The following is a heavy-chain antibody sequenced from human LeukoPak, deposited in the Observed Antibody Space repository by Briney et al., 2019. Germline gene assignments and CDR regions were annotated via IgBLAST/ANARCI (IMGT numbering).Heavy chain of an antibody. CDR3: AGYCSSTSCYTAGSSRGFDI. D-gene: IGHD2-2*02. V-gene: IGHV3-23*01. CDR1: GFTFSNFA. J-gene: IGHJ3*02. Sequence: PGGSLGLSCAAPGFTFSNFAMSWVRQAPGKGLEWVSAISGSGDSTYYADSVKGRFTISRDNSKNTLYLQMNSLRAEDTAVYYCAGYCSSTSCYTAGSSRGFDIWGQGTMVTVSS. CDR2: ISGSGDST.